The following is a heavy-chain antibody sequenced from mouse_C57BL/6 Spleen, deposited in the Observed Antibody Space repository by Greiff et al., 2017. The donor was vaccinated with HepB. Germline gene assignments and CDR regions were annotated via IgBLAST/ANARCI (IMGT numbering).Heavy chain of an antibody. V-gene: IGHV1-80*01. CDR1: GYAFSSYW. J-gene: IGHJ1*03. CDR2: IYPGDGDT. CDR3: AAYYDYDWYFDV. D-gene: IGHD2-4*01. Sequence: QVQLQQSGAELVKPGASVKISCKASGYAFSSYWMNWVKQRPGKGLEWIGQIYPGDGDTNYNGKFKGKATLTADKSSSTAYMQLSSLTSEDSAVYFCAAYYDYDWYFDVWGTVTTVTVSS.